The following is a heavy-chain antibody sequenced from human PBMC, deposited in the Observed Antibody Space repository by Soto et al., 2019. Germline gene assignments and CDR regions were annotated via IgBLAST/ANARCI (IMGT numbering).Heavy chain of an antibody. J-gene: IGHJ6*02. CDR2: IYYSGST. CDR1: GGSISSYY. CDR3: ARGGXGGATKRGGYYYYGMDV. D-gene: IGHD1-26*01. V-gene: IGHV4-59*01. Sequence: SETLSLTCTVSGGSISSYYWSWIRQPPGKGLEWIGYIYYSGSTNYNPSLKSRVTISVDTSKNQFSLKLSSVTAADTAVYYCARGGXGGATKRGGYYYYGMDVWGQGTTVTVSS.